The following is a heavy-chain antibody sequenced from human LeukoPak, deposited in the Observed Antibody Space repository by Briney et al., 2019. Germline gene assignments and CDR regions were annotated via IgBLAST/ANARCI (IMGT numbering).Heavy chain of an antibody. V-gene: IGHV1-18*01. CDR3: ARDWDSRNDYFDP. CDR2: TSAHNDDT. Sequence: ASVRVSCKASGYTFTSYGISWVRQAPGQGLEWMGWTSAHNDDTNYAETLQGRLTMTTDISTSTAYMELTSLRSDDTAVYYCARDWDSRNDYFDPWGQGTLVIVSS. J-gene: IGHJ4*02. D-gene: IGHD1-1*01. CDR1: GYTFTSYG.